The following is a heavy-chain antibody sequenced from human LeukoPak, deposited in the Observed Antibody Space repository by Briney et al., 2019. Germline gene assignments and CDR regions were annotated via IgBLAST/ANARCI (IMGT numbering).Heavy chain of an antibody. D-gene: IGHD5-12*01. CDR2: ISGSRLTT. V-gene: IGHV3-23*01. Sequence: GGSLRLSCAASGFTFSSYAMSWVRQAPGKRLEWVSAISGSRLTTYYADSVKGRFTVSRDNSRNTLYLQMNSLRAEDTAVYYCAKGGSAYDSRGVDYWGQGTLVTVSS. CDR3: AKGGSAYDSRGVDY. J-gene: IGHJ4*02. CDR1: GFTFSSYA.